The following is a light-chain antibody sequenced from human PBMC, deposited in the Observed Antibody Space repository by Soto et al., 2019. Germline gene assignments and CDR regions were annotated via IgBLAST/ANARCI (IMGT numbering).Light chain of an antibody. J-gene: IGKJ1*01. CDR2: AAS. V-gene: IGKV1-39*01. CDR1: QSISSY. Sequence: DIQMTQSPSYQYAYVGGRVTITCRASQSISSYLNWYQQKPGKAPKLLIYAASSLQSGVPSRFSGSGSGTDFTLTIISLQPEDFATYYCQQSYSTPRTFGQGTKVDIK. CDR3: QQSYSTPRT.